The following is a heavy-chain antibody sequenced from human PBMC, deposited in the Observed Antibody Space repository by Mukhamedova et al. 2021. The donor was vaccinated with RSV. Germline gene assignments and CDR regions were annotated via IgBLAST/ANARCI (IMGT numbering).Heavy chain of an antibody. J-gene: IGHJ4*02. D-gene: IGHD2-2*01. V-gene: IGHV3-23*01. CDR3: ATRTSRYCSSTSCYPFAY. Sequence: GRFTISRDNSKNTLYLQMNSLRAEDTAVYYCATRTSRYCSSTSCYPFAYWGQGTLVTVSS.